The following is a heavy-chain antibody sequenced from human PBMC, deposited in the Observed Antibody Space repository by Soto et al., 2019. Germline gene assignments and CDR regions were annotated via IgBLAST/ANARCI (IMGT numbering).Heavy chain of an antibody. J-gene: IGHJ4*02. Sequence: SGPTLVNPTQTLTLTCTFSGFSLRTSGVGVGWIRQPPGKALEWLALIYWDDDKRYSPSLKSRLTITTDTSKNQVVLTMTNMDPVDTATYYCAHTAHDSFYDFWSGYPLYYFDYWGQGTLVTVSS. CDR2: IYWDDDK. D-gene: IGHD3-3*01. V-gene: IGHV2-5*02. CDR1: GFSLRTSGVG. CDR3: AHTAHDSFYDFWSGYPLYYFDY.